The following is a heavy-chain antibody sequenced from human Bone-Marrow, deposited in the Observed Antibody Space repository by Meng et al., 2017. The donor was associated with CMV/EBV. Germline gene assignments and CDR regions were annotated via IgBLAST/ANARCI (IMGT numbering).Heavy chain of an antibody. CDR2: ISSSGSTI. J-gene: IGHJ6*02. CDR1: GFTFSSYE. V-gene: IGHV3-48*03. Sequence: GESLKISCAASGFTFSSYEMNWVRQAPGKGLEWVSYISSSGSTIYYADSVKGRFTISRDNAKNSLYLQMNSLRAEDTAVYYCARDQILFGVAHYYYYYGMDVWGQGTTVTVPS. CDR3: ARDQILFGVAHYYYYYGMDV. D-gene: IGHD3-3*01.